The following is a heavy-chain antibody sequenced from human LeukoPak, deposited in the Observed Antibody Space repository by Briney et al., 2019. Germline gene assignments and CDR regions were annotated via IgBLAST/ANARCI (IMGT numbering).Heavy chain of an antibody. CDR3: ARGELRYFDRLNY. Sequence: PGGSLRLSCAASGFTFSSYWMHWVRQAPGKGLVWVSRINSDGSSTSYADSVKGRFTISRDNAKNTLYLQMNSLRAEDTAVYYCARGELRYFDRLNYWGQGTLVTVSS. J-gene: IGHJ4*02. CDR1: GFTFSSYW. D-gene: IGHD3-9*01. CDR2: INSDGSST. V-gene: IGHV3-74*01.